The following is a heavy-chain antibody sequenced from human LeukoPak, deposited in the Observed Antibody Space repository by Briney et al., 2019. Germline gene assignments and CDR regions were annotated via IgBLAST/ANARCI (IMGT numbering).Heavy chain of an antibody. CDR1: GFTFSSYG. CDR3: AKDRYYDSSGYSGGWFDP. Sequence: GGSLRLSCAASGFTFSSYGMHWVRQAPGKGLEWVAFIRYDGSNKYYADSVKGRFTISRDNSKNTLYLQMNSLRAEDTAVYYCAKDRYYDSSGYSGGWFDPWGRGTLVTVSS. D-gene: IGHD3-22*01. J-gene: IGHJ2*01. V-gene: IGHV3-30*02. CDR2: IRYDGSNK.